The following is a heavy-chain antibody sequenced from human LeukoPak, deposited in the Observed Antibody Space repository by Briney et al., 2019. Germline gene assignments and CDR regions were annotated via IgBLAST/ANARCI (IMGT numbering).Heavy chain of an antibody. CDR3: ARHASMVRGVIRGYFDY. CDR2: IYYSGST. Sequence: PSETLSLTCTVSGGSISSSSYYWGWIRQPPGKGLEWIGSIYYSGSTYYNPSLKSRVTISVDTSKNQFSLKLSSVTAADTAVYYCARHASMVRGVIRGYFDYWGQGTLVTVSS. CDR1: GGSISSSSYY. D-gene: IGHD3-10*01. V-gene: IGHV4-39*01. J-gene: IGHJ4*02.